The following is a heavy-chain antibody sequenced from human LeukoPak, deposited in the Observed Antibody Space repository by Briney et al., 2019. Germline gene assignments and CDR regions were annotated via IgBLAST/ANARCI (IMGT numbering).Heavy chain of an antibody. D-gene: IGHD1-26*01. CDR3: ARSPYSGSYGPFDY. J-gene: IGHJ4*02. CDR2: MKHDGSEK. CDR1: EFTFSSYW. Sequence: TGGSLRLSCAASEFTFSSYWMHWVRQAPGKGLEWVANMKHDGSEKSYVDSVKGRFTISRDDAKNSLYLQMNSLRAEDTALYYCARSPYSGSYGPFDYWGQGTLVTVSS. V-gene: IGHV3-7*04.